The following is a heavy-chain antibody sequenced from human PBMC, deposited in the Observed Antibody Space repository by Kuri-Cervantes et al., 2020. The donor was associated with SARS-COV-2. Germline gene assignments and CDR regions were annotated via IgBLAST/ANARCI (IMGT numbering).Heavy chain of an antibody. CDR1: GYTCTGYY. J-gene: IGHJ4*02. V-gene: IGHV1-2*02. Sequence: ASVKVSCKASGYTCTGYYMHWVRQAPGQGLEWMGGINPNSGGTNYAQKFQGRVTMTRDTSISTAYMELSRLRSDDTAVYYYARITDSKNFDYWGQGTLVTVSS. D-gene: IGHD3-10*01. CDR3: ARITDSKNFDY. CDR2: INPNSGGT.